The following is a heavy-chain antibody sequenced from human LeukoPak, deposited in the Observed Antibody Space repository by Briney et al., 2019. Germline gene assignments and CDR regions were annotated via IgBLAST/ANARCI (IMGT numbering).Heavy chain of an antibody. CDR1: GGSISSYY. CDR3: ARDGYRVTGYYYYMDV. J-gene: IGHJ6*03. V-gene: IGHV4-59*12. Sequence: SETLSLTCTVSGGSISSYYWSWIRQPPGKGLEWIGYIYYSGSTNYNPSLKSRVTISVDTSKNQFSLKLSSVTAADTAVYYCARDGYRVTGYYYYMDVWGKGTTVTVSS. D-gene: IGHD5-12*01. CDR2: IYYSGST.